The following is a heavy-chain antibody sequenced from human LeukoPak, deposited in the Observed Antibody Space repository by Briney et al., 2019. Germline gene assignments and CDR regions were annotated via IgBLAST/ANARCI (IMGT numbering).Heavy chain of an antibody. V-gene: IGHV4-4*07. J-gene: IGHJ4*02. CDR2: IYTSEVT. CDR1: GGSINNYY. CDR3: ASRSSGGFDY. Sequence: SETLSLTCTVSGGSINNYYWNWIRQPAERGLEWLGHIYTSEVTSYSPSLKSRVTMSIDTSKNQFSLNLTSVTAADTAVYYCASRSSGGFDYWGQGTLVTVSS. D-gene: IGHD1-26*01.